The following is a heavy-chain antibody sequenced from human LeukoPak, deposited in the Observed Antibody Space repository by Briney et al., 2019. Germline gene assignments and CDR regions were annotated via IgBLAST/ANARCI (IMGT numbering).Heavy chain of an antibody. D-gene: IGHD6-13*01. CDR3: AKSPSSTWVNWFDP. CDR1: GFTFSSYT. Sequence: GGSLRLSCAASGFTFSSYTMNWVRQAPGKGLEWVSSISGSGGTTYSADSVKGRFTISRDNSKNTVYLQMNSLRAEDTAVYYCAKSPSSTWVNWFDPWGEGTLVTVSS. V-gene: IGHV3-23*01. CDR2: ISGSGGTT. J-gene: IGHJ5*02.